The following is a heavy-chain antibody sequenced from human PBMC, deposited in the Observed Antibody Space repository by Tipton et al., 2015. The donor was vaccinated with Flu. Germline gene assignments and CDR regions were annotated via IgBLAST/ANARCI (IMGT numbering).Heavy chain of an antibody. Sequence: QLVQSGAEVKKPGESLKISCKLSGHIFTDFWIGWVRQMPGKGLEWMGVIYPGDSKTIYGPSFQGLVTFSVDKSINTAYLQWSSLKASDTAMYYCARGDSFGIWGQGTLVTVSS. J-gene: IGHJ3*02. CDR3: ARGDSFGI. CDR2: IYPGDSKT. CDR1: GHIFTDFW. V-gene: IGHV5-51*01.